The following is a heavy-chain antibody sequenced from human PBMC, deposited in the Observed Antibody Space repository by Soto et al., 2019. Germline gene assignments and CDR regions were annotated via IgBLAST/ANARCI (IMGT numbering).Heavy chain of an antibody. J-gene: IGHJ6*02. CDR2: LYTDGRI. Sequence: SLRLSCAASGFIVGSSFMSWVRQAPGKGLEWVSVLYTDGRIYYADSVKGRFTISRDNSKNTLYLQMNSLRAEDTAVYYCARSERGHYYDSGSTMDVWGQGTTVTVSS. CDR3: ARSERGHYYDSGSTMDV. V-gene: IGHV3-53*01. D-gene: IGHD3-10*01. CDR1: GFIVGSSF.